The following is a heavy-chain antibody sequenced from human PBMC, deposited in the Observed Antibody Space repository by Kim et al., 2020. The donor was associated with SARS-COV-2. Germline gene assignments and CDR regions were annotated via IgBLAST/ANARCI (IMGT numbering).Heavy chain of an antibody. Sequence: GSTNYSPSLKSRVTISVDTSKNQFSLKLSSVTAADTAVYYCARDRGIGGIWGQGTLVTVSS. J-gene: IGHJ4*02. CDR2: GST. D-gene: IGHD6-13*01. CDR3: ARDRGIGGI. V-gene: IGHV4-59*01.